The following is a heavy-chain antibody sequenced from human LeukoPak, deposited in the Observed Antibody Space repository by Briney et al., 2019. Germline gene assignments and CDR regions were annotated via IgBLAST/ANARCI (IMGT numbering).Heavy chain of an antibody. CDR1: GYTFTSYY. CDR2: ISAYNGNT. CDR3: ARDFSHVTIFGVPTIIGWFDP. J-gene: IGHJ5*02. Sequence: GSVKVSCKASGYTFTSYYMHWVRQAPGQGLEWMGWISAYNGNTNYTQKLQGRVTMTTDTYTSTAYMELRSLRFDDTAVYYCARDFSHVTIFGVPTIIGWFDPWGQGTLVTVSS. V-gene: IGHV1-18*04. D-gene: IGHD3-3*01.